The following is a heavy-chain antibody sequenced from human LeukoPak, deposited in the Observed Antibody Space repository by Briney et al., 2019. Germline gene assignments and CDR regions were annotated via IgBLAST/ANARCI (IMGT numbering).Heavy chain of an antibody. CDR3: TKDSSAYYDSSGYN. J-gene: IGHJ4*02. Sequence: SETLSLTCTVSGDSISSYYWSWIRQPAGEGLEWIGRIYASGSTNYNPSLKSRVTISLDTSKNQFSLKLSSVTAADTAVYYCTKDSSAYYDSSGYNWGQGTLVPVSS. CDR1: GDSISSYY. CDR2: IYASGST. D-gene: IGHD3-22*01. V-gene: IGHV4-4*07.